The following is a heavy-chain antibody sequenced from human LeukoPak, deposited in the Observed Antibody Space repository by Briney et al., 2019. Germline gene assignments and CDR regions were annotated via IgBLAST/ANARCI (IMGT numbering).Heavy chain of an antibody. CDR1: GFTFSSYG. CDR3: AKDPYDTSGYNYGPTGGVDY. J-gene: IGHJ4*02. D-gene: IGHD3-22*01. V-gene: IGHV3-30*02. CDR2: IRYDGSNK. Sequence: GGSLRLSCAASGFTFSSYGMHWVRQAPGKGLEWVAFIRYDGSNKYYADSVKGRFTISRDNSKNTLYLQMNSLRAEDTAVYYCAKDPYDTSGYNYGPTGGVDYWGQGTLVTVSS.